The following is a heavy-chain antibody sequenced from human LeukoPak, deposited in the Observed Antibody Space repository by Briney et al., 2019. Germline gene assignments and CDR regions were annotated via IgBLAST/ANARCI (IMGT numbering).Heavy chain of an antibody. CDR3: ARIHGYNWNYSY. J-gene: IGHJ4*02. CDR1: GYTFTGYY. V-gene: IGHV1-2*02. D-gene: IGHD1-7*01. Sequence: ASVKVSCKASGYTFTGYYMHCVRQAPGQGLEWMGWINPNSGGTNYAQKFQGRVTMTRDTSISTAYMELSRLRSDDTAVYYCARIHGYNWNYSYWGQGTLVTVSS. CDR2: INPNSGGT.